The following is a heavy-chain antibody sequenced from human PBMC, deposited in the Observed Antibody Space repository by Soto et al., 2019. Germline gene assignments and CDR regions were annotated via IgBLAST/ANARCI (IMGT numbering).Heavy chain of an antibody. J-gene: IGHJ4*02. CDR3: AKAELAAAGTDSFDY. D-gene: IGHD6-13*01. V-gene: IGHV3-30*18. CDR2: ISYDGSNK. CDR1: GFTFSSYG. Sequence: GGSLRLSCAASGFTFSSYGMHWVRQAPGKGLEWVAVISYDGSNKYYADSVKGRFTISRDNSKNTLYLQMNSLRAEDTAVYYCAKAELAAAGTDSFDYWGQGTLVTVSS.